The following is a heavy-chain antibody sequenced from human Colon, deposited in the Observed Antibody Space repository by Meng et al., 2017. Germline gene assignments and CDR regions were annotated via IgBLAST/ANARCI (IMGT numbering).Heavy chain of an antibody. J-gene: IGHJ5*02. D-gene: IGHD3-22*01. CDR3: ARYRYDSSSYSNFFDP. Sequence: QVQLRESGPGLVKPSQTLSLTCTVSGASISSEAFYWGWIRQHPGKGLEWIGYMHYSGIANYNPSLNSRIAISVDTSKNHFSLKLSSVTAADTAVYYCARYRYDSSSYSNFFDPWGQGTLVTVSS. CDR1: GASISSEAFY. V-gene: IGHV4-31*03. CDR2: MHYSGIA.